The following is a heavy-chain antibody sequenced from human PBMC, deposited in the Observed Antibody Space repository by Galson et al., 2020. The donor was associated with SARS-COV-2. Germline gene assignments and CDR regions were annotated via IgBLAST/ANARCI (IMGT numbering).Heavy chain of an antibody. V-gene: IGHV4-34*01. CDR3: ARGRNPRDDGALLWIYRIASTGVFDY. D-gene: IGHD6-13*01. Sequence: PSETLSLTCAVYSGTFSSYYWNWIRQPPGKGLEWIGEINNSGTTNYNASLRSRVTISVDTSKSQFSLRLTSVTAADTAVYYCARGRNPRDDGALLWIYRIASTGVFDYWGLGTLVTVSS. CDR2: INNSGTT. CDR1: SGTFSSYY. J-gene: IGHJ4*02.